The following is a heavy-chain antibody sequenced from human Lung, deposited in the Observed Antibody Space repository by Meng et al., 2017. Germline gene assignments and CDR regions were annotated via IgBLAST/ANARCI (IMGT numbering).Heavy chain of an antibody. CDR2: IYHSGST. Sequence: VNLRGWCPRRAKPPGTLSLTWAVSGGSIRSSNWWSCVRQPPGKGLEWIGEIYHSGSTNYNPSLKSRVTVSVDKSKNQFSLKLSSVTAADTAVYYCARRGLWLDPQNFDYWGQGTLVTVSS. V-gene: IGHV4-4*03. CDR1: GGSIRSSNW. J-gene: IGHJ4*02. D-gene: IGHD6-19*01. CDR3: ARRGLWLDPQNFDY.